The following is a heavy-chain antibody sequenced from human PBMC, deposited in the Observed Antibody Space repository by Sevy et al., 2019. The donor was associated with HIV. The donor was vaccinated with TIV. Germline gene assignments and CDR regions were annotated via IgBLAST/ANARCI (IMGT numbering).Heavy chain of an antibody. CDR2: ISYDGSDK. V-gene: IGHV3-30-3*01. Sequence: GGSLRLSCAASGFAFSNYYAMHWVRQAPGKGLEWVALISYDGSDKYYADSVKGRFTISRDDSKSTLFLQMNSLREDDTAVYFCARDHGYDHNFGPGGYWGQGTLVTVSS. CDR3: ARDHGYDHNFGPGGY. D-gene: IGHD5-12*01. J-gene: IGHJ4*02. CDR1: GFAFSNYYA.